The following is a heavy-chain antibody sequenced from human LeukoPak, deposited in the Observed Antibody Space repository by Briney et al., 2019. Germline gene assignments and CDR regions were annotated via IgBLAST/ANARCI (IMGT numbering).Heavy chain of an antibody. J-gene: IGHJ5*02. CDR3: AREEVVVAAGWFDP. D-gene: IGHD2-15*01. V-gene: IGHV1-69*04. Sequence: GASVKVSCKASGYTFTSYGISWVRQAPGQGLEWMGRIIPILGIANYAQKFQGRVTITADKSTSTAYMELSSLRSEDTAVYYCAREEVVVAAGWFDPWGQGTLVTVSS. CDR2: IIPILGIA. CDR1: GYTFTSYG.